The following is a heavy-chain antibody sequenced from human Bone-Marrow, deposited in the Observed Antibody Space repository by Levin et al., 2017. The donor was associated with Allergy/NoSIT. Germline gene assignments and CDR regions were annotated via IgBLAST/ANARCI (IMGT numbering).Heavy chain of an antibody. CDR2: ISGNGGNT. Sequence: GGSLRLSCAASGFTFSSNSMSWVRQAPGKGLEWVSVISGNGGNTYYADFVRGRFTISRDNSKNTVYLQMDSLGAEDTAVYYCAKGGGYCSTTRCFGAHYYFYMDVWGNGTTVTVSS. D-gene: IGHD2-2*01. V-gene: IGHV3-23*01. CDR3: AKGGGYCSTTRCFGAHYYFYMDV. J-gene: IGHJ6*03. CDR1: GFTFSSNS.